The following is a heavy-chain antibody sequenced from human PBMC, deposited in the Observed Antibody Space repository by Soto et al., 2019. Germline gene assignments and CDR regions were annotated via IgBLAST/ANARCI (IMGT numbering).Heavy chain of an antibody. Sequence: GGSLRLSCAASGVSFSSYAMSGVGQGTGKGLEWVSAISGSGGSTYYADSVKGRFTISRDNSKNTLYLQMNSLRAEDTAVYYCAKDRVLVVVPAALDYWGQGTLDTVSS. CDR2: ISGSGGST. CDR3: AKDRVLVVVPAALDY. CDR1: GVSFSSYA. V-gene: IGHV3-23*01. J-gene: IGHJ4*02. D-gene: IGHD2-2*01.